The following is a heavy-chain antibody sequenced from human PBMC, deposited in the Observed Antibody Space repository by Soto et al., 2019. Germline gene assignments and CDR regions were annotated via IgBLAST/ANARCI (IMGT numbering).Heavy chain of an antibody. D-gene: IGHD3-10*01. Sequence: QVQLQESGPGLVRPSETLSLTCTVSSGSISNSYWSWIRQSPGKGLEWIGYIYSSGSTNYNPSLESRVTISVDTSKNQFSLKLSSLIAADTAVYYCARHTPPFFYGSGPWDVWGQGTTVTVSS. CDR3: ARHTPPFFYGSGPWDV. V-gene: IGHV4-59*08. CDR2: IYSSGST. J-gene: IGHJ6*02. CDR1: SGSISNSY.